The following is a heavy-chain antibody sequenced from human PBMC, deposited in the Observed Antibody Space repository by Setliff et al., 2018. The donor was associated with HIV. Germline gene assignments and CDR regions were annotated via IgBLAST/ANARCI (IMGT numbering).Heavy chain of an antibody. CDR3: VREVLLGDMSLPNN. CDR1: GYLFTDDP. V-gene: IGHV7-4-1*02. D-gene: IGHD3-16*01. Sequence: ASVKVSSKMAGYLFTDDPMNWVRQAPGQGREWMGWIDTNSGNPTYAEDFTGRFFLTVESSVSTAYLQINDLEIEDTAIYFCVREVLLGDMSLPNNWGQGTLVTVSS. J-gene: IGHJ4*02. CDR2: IDTNSGNP.